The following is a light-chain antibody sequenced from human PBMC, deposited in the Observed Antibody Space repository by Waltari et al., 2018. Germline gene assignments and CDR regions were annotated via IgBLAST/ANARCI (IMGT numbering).Light chain of an antibody. CDR1: QSVLFSSSNKNY. CDR2: WSS. CDR3: QQYYSGRT. J-gene: IGKJ1*01. Sequence: DIVMTQSPDPLAVSLGERATINCKSSQSVLFSSSNKNYLAWYQQKPGQPPKLLIYWSSTRESGVPDRFSGSGSGRDFTLTISSLQAEDVAVYYCQQYYSGRTFGQGTKVEIK. V-gene: IGKV4-1*01.